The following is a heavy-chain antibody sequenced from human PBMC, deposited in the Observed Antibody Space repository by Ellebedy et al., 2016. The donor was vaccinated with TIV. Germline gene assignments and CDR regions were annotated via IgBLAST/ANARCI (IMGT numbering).Heavy chain of an antibody. J-gene: IGHJ5*02. CDR1: GDTVTSDRAD. CDR2: TFYRSNCDF. V-gene: IGHV6-1*01. Sequence: SETLSLTXVISGDTVTSDRADWNRIRQPPSRGLEWLGRTFYRSNCDFDYAASVRSRISVNPDTSKNQFSLQLNSVTPDDTAVYYCAREGTMIRGIKNWFDPWGQGTLVLVSS. CDR3: AREGTMIRGIKNWFDP. D-gene: IGHD3-10*01.